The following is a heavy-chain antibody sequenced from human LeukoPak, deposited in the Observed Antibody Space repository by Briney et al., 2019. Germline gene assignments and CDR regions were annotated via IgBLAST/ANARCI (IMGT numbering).Heavy chain of an antibody. CDR2: ISGSGGST. Sequence: GGSLRLSCAASGFTFSSYAMSWVRQAPGKGLEWVSAISGSGGSTYYADSVKGRFTISRDNSKNTLYLQMNSLRAEDTAVYYCASDQGPRELPGALDIWGQGTMVTVSS. J-gene: IGHJ3*02. CDR3: ASDQGPRELPGALDI. CDR1: GFTFSSYA. V-gene: IGHV3-23*01. D-gene: IGHD1-26*01.